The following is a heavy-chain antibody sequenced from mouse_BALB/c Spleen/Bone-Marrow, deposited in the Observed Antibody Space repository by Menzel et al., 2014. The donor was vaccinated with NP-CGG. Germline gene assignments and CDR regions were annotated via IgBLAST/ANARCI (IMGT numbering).Heavy chain of an antibody. CDR2: ILPGSGST. J-gene: IGHJ2*01. V-gene: IGHV1-9*01. CDR3: ARSRGGFYFDY. Sequence: VQLQQSGAGLMKPGASVKISCKATGYTFSSYWIEWVKQRPGHGLEWIGEILPGSGSTNYNEKFKGKATFTADTSSNTAYMQLSSLTSEDSAVYYCARSRGGFYFDYWAQGTTLPVSS. CDR1: GYTFSSYW. D-gene: IGHD1-1*01.